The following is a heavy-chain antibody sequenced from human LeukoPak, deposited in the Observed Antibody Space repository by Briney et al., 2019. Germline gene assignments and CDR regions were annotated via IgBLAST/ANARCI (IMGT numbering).Heavy chain of an antibody. D-gene: IGHD6-6*01. V-gene: IGHV4-59*01. Sequence: PSETLSLTCTVSGGSIGTNYWSWIRQPPGKGLEWIGYIYYDGSTDYNPSLKSRVTISEDTSKNQFSLRLSSVTAADTAVYYCARLMTQLVSSFYYYYYMDVWGKGTTVTVSS. CDR2: IYYDGST. J-gene: IGHJ6*03. CDR1: GGSIGTNY. CDR3: ARLMTQLVSSFYYYYYMDV.